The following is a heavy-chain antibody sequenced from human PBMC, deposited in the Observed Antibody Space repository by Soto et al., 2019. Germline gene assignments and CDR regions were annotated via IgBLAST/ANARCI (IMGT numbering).Heavy chain of an antibody. V-gene: IGHV3-30*03. D-gene: IGHD3-22*01. CDR1: GFTFSSYG. CDR2: IYPDGNGK. Sequence: PGGSLRLSCAASGFTFSSYGMHWVRQAPGKGLEWVTFIYPDGNGKYYTDSVKGRFTTSRDNSKNTMYLQMNSLRVEDTAVYYCARGARSSGYPDWGQGTLVTVSS. J-gene: IGHJ4*02. CDR3: ARGARSSGYPD.